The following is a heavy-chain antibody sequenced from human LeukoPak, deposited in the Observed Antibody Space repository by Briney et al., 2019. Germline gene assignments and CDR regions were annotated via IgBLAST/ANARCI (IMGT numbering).Heavy chain of an antibody. J-gene: IGHJ2*01. Sequence: GASVKVSCKASGYTFTSFGISWVRQAPGQGLEWMGWISAYNGNTNYAQKLQGRVTMTTDTSTSTAYMELRSLRSDDTAVYYCARGGIVGSPDWYLDLWGRGTLVTVSS. D-gene: IGHD1-26*01. CDR3: ARGGIVGSPDWYLDL. CDR1: GYTFTSFG. V-gene: IGHV1-18*01. CDR2: ISAYNGNT.